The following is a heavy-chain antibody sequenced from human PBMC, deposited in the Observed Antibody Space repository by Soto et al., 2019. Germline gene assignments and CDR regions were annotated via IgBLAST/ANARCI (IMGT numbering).Heavy chain of an antibody. CDR1: GASVSGTGAV. V-gene: IGHV6-1*01. J-gene: IGHJ6*02. Sequence: SETLSLTCVISGASVSGTGAVWNWIRKSPSRGLEWLGRTYYKSKWNNDYALSVKSRITINPDTSKNQFSLHLYSVTPEDTAVYYCTGITWFRGMDVWGQGTPVTVS. CDR3: TGITWFRGMDV. D-gene: IGHD3-10*01. CDR2: TYYKSKWNN.